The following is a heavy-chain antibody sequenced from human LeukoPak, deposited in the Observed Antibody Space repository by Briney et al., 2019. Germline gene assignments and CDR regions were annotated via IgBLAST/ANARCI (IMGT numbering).Heavy chain of an antibody. CDR1: GYTITNSM. CDR3: ARLIVGSSSAVWFDG. J-gene: IGHJ5*02. D-gene: IGHD6-6*01. CDR2: IYPGGTDT. Sequence: PGAFLLISCACSGYTITNSMICVGRQPPEGLVQLMGIIYPGGTDTTYSPSFQGQVTISAAKSITTTYLQWSSLKASDTAMYYCARLIVGSSSAVWFDGWGQGTLVTVSS. V-gene: IGHV5-51*01.